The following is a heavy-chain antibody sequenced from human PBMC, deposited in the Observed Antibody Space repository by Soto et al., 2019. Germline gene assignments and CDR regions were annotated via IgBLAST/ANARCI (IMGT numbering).Heavy chain of an antibody. V-gene: IGHV1-18*01. CDR1: GYTFTSYC. J-gene: IGHJ6*02. D-gene: IGHD3-10*01. CDR3: ARSNLVRGVIASPYYYYYYGMDV. Sequence: ASVKVSCKASGYTFTSYCISWVREAPGQGLEWMGWISAYNGNTNYAQKLQGRVTMTTDTSTSTAYMELRSLRSDDTAVYYCARSNLVRGVIASPYYYYYYGMDVWGQGTTVTVSS. CDR2: ISAYNGNT.